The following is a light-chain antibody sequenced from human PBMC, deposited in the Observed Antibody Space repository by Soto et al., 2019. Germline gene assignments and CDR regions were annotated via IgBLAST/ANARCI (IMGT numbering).Light chain of an antibody. CDR1: TMIVGGYNY. V-gene: IGLV2-11*01. CDR2: DVS. J-gene: IGLJ1*01. Sequence: QSALTHPRSGSGSPGRSLTTSAIGPTMIVGGYNYVSWYQQHPGKAPKLMIYDVSKRPSGVPDRFSGSKSGNTASLTISGLQAEDEADYYCCSYAGSYTYVFGTGTKLTVL. CDR3: CSYAGSYTYV.